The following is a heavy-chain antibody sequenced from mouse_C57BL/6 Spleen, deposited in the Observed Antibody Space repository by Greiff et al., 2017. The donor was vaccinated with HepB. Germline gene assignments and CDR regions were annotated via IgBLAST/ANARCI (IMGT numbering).Heavy chain of an antibody. J-gene: IGHJ4*01. CDR1: GYTFTSYW. D-gene: IGHD2-1*01. Sequence: QVHVKQPGAELVRPGSSVKLSCKASGYTFTSYWMHWVKQRPIQGLEWIGNIDPSDSETHYNQKFKDKATLTVDKSSSTAYMQLSSLTSEDSAVYYCARGIYYGHAMDYWGQGTSVTVSS. CDR3: ARGIYYGHAMDY. CDR2: IDPSDSET. V-gene: IGHV1-52*01.